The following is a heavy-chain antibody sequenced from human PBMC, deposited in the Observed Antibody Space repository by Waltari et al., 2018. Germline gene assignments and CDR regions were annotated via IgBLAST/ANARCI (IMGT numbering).Heavy chain of an antibody. CDR3: ARRGTRWYFDL. CDR2: IYYNGYT. D-gene: IGHD2-2*01. CDR1: GGNYY. Sequence: QVQLQESGPGLVKPSETLSLTCTVSGGNYYWSWIRQPPGKGLEWIGSIYYNGYTTYSPSLQSRLTISLDTSKNQFSLKLTSVTAADTALYYCARRGTRWYFDLWGRGTLVTVSS. V-gene: IGHV4-59*01. J-gene: IGHJ2*01.